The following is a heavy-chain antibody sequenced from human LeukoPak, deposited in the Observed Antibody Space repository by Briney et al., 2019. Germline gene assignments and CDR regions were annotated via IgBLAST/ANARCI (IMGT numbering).Heavy chain of an antibody. CDR3: ARDRFTTGTSSKDYYFDY. CDR1: GGSISSYY. CDR2: IYYSGST. D-gene: IGHD1-1*01. V-gene: IGHV4-59*01. Sequence: SETLSLTCTVSGGSISSYYWSWIRQPPGKGLEWIGYIYYSGSTNYNPSLKSRVTISVDTSKNQFSLQLSSVTAADTAVYYCARDRFTTGTSSKDYYFDYWGQGTLVTVSS. J-gene: IGHJ4*02.